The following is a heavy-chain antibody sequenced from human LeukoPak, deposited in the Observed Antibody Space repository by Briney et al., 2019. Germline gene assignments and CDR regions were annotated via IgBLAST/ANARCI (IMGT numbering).Heavy chain of an antibody. CDR3: ARDPYCGGDCYSGLFDY. Sequence: GGSLRLSCEASGFTFSDKWMHWVRQTPGKGLMWVSRISPDGSVINYADSVSGRFTISRDNAKNTLYLQMSSLRAEDTAVYYCARDPYCGGDCYSGLFDYWGQGTLVTVSS. J-gene: IGHJ4*02. CDR1: GFTFSDKW. D-gene: IGHD2-21*02. V-gene: IGHV3-74*01. CDR2: ISPDGSVI.